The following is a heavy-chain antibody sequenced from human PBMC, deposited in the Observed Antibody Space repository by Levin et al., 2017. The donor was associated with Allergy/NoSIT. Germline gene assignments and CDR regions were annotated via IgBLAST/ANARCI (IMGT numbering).Heavy chain of an antibody. D-gene: IGHD6-6*01. CDR1: DYFISSGYY. J-gene: IGHJ6*02. V-gene: IGHV4-38-2*01. CDR2: IYHSGIT. Sequence: SETLSLTCAVSDYFISSGYYWGWIRQPPGKGLEWIGTIYHSGITNYSPSLKSRVTISVDTSKNQFSLNLSSVTAADTAVYYCARVMRQLVTAGPVGHYGMDVWGQGTTVTVSS. CDR3: ARVMRQLVTAGPVGHYGMDV.